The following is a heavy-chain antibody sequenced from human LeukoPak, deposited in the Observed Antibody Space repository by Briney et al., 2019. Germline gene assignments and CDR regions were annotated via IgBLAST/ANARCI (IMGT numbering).Heavy chain of an antibody. J-gene: IGHJ4*02. V-gene: IGHV4-34*01. D-gene: IGHD2-2*01. Sequence: PETLSLTCAVYGGSFSGYYWGWIRQPPGKGLEWIGEINHSGSTHYNPSLKSRVTISVDTSKNQFSLKLSSVTAADTAVYYCARGKDCSSTSCYGGYYFDYWGQGTLVTVSS. CDR3: ARGKDCSSTSCYGGYYFDY. CDR1: GGSFSGYY. CDR2: INHSGST.